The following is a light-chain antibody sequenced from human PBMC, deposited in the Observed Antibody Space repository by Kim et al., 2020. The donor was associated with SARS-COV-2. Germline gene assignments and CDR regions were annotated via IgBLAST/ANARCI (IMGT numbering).Light chain of an antibody. Sequence: ASVGDRVTITCRTSQGIRTYLNWYQQKPGKAPKLLIYGASTLQSGVPSRFSGSGSGTDFTLTISSLQPEDFATYYCQQSYTTPITFGQGTRLEIK. CDR1: QGIRTY. V-gene: IGKV1-39*01. J-gene: IGKJ5*01. CDR2: GAS. CDR3: QQSYTTPIT.